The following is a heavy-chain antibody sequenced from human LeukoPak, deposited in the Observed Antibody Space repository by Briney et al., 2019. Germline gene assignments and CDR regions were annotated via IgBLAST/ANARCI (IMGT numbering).Heavy chain of an antibody. J-gene: IGHJ4*02. CDR2: IFSGGST. Sequence: GGSLRLSCAASGFTVSSNYMSWVRQAPGKGLEWVSVIFSGGSTYYADSVKGRFTISRDNSKNTLCLQMNSLRAEDTAVYYCARGRTRYSSGWAFDYWGQGTLVTVSS. V-gene: IGHV3-53*01. CDR3: ARGRTRYSSGWAFDY. D-gene: IGHD6-19*01. CDR1: GFTVSSNY.